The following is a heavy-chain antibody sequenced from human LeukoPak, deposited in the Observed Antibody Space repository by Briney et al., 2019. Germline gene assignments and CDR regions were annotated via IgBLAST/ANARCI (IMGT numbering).Heavy chain of an antibody. CDR3: AKTQDGGRYYYDSSGYTKDY. J-gene: IGHJ4*02. Sequence: GGSLRLSCAASGFTFSSYAMSWVRQAPGKGLEWVSAVSGSGGSTYYADSVKGRFTISRDNSKNTLYLQMNSLRAEDTAVYYCAKTQDGGRYYYDSSGYTKDYWGQGTLVTVSS. CDR1: GFTFSSYA. V-gene: IGHV3-23*01. CDR2: VSGSGGST. D-gene: IGHD3-22*01.